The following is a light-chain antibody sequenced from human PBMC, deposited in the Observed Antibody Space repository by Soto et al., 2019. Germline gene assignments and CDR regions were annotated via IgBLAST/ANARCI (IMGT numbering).Light chain of an antibody. CDR3: QQRNSWPPTFT. J-gene: IGKJ5*01. Sequence: DIVLMQSPGTLTLSPGERATLSGRTSQSVSSSYLVWYQQKTGQAPRLLIYDTSISATGIPARFSGSGSGTDFTLNISSLEPEDFAVYYCQQRNSWPPTFTFGQWTRLENK. CDR1: QSVSSSY. CDR2: DTS. V-gene: IGKV3-11*01.